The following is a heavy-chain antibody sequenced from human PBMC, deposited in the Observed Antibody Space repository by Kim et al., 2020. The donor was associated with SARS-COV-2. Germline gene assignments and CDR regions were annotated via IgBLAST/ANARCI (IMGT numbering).Heavy chain of an antibody. V-gene: IGHV4-59*09. J-gene: IGHJ6*02. Sequence: KSRVTISVGTSKNQFSLKLSSVTAADTAVYYCARGISSGWPYYYYYYGMDVWGQGTTVTVSS. D-gene: IGHD6-19*01. CDR3: ARGISSGWPYYYYYYGMDV.